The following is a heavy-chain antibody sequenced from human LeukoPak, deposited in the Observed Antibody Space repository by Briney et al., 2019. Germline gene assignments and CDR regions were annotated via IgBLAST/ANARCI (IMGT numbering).Heavy chain of an antibody. Sequence: PSETPSLTCTVSGGSISSSSYYWGWIRQPPGRGLEWIGSIYYSGSTYYNPSLKSRVTISVDRSKNQFSLKLSSVTAADTAVYYCARGRSDPLDFDYWGQGTLVTVSS. CDR1: GGSISSSSYY. V-gene: IGHV4-39*07. CDR2: IYYSGST. J-gene: IGHJ4*02. CDR3: ARGRSDPLDFDY.